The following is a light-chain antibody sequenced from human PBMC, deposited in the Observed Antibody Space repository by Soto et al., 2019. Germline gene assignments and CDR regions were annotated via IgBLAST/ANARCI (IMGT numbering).Light chain of an antibody. V-gene: IGKV3-11*01. CDR1: QSVSRS. CDR2: DAS. J-gene: IGKJ1*01. CDR3: HQRQSLPRT. Sequence: EIVLTQSPATLSLSPGDRAVLSCRASQSVSRSLTWYQHKPGQAPRLLIYDASTRATGIPRRFSASGTGTDFTLTISDVQPEDFAVYYCHQRQSLPRTFGQGAKVDIK.